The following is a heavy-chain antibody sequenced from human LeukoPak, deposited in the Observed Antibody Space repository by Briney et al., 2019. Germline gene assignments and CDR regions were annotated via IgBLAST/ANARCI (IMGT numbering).Heavy chain of an antibody. CDR1: GYTFTGYY. CDR2: INANSGGT. V-gene: IGHV1-2*02. D-gene: IGHD3-9*01. CDR3: ARSSRYDIWTGYPY. J-gene: IGHJ4*02. Sequence: ASVKVSRKASGYTFTGYYTHWVRQAPGQGLEWMGWINANSGGTNYAQKFQGRVTMTRDTSISTAYMELSRLRSDDTAVYYCARSSRYDIWTGYPYWGQGTLVTVSP.